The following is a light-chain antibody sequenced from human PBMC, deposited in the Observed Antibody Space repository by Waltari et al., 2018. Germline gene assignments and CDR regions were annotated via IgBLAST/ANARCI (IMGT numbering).Light chain of an antibody. CDR2: DVT. V-gene: IGLV2-11*01. CDR3: SSYAGSSVA. J-gene: IGLJ2*01. Sequence: QSALTQPRSVSGSPGQSVTISCSGSNSDVGGYNYVSWYQQHPGKAPKLMISDVTKRPSGVPYRLSGSKSGNTASLTISGLQAEDEADYYCSSYAGSSVAFGGGTKLTVL. CDR1: NSDVGGYNY.